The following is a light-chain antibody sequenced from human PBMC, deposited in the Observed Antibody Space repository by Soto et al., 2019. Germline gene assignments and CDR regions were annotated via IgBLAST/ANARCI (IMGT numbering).Light chain of an antibody. CDR3: PQFYDTPIT. Sequence: DIVMTQSPDSLAVSLGGRATVNCRSSQSVLNTSNNKNNLAWYQQKPGQSPRLLFSWSSTREPGVPDRFSASGSGTDFTLAISSLQTEDVAVYYCPQFYDTPITFGQGTRLEIK. CDR1: QSVLNTSNNKNN. J-gene: IGKJ5*01. V-gene: IGKV4-1*01. CDR2: WSS.